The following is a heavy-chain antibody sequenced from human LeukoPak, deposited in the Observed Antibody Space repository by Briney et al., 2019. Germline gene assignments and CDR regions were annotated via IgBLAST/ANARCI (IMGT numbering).Heavy chain of an antibody. D-gene: IGHD3-22*01. CDR3: VRERRHYYDSSGYYFFDY. CDR2: ITPYSGGT. J-gene: IGHJ4*02. V-gene: IGHV1-2*02. Sequence: GASVKVSCKASGYSFIDYYMHWVRQAPGQGPEWVGWITPYSGGTDYAQKFQDRVTMTSDTATSTAYMTLGRVRSDDTAVYYCVRERRHYYDSSGYYFFDYWGQGTLVTVSS. CDR1: GYSFIDYY.